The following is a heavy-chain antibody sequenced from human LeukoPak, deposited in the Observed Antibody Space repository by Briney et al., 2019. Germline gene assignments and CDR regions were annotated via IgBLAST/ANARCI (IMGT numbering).Heavy chain of an antibody. CDR2: IRSKAYGGTT. V-gene: IGHV3-49*04. Sequence: GGSLRLSCTASGFTFGDYAMSWVRQAPGKGLEWVGFIRSKAYGGTTEYAASVKGRFTISRDDSKSIAYLQMNSLKTEDTAVYYCTRDDGYYGSGSYIRYFDYWGQGTLVTVSS. J-gene: IGHJ4*02. D-gene: IGHD3-10*01. CDR1: GFTFGDYA. CDR3: TRDDGYYGSGSYIRYFDY.